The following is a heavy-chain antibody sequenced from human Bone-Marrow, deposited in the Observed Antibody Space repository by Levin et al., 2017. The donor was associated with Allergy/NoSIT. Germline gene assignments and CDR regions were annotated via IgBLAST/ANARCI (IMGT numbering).Heavy chain of an antibody. CDR3: ARHFGGGELWFDY. J-gene: IGHJ4*02. V-gene: IGHV3-53*01. CDR2: IYRGGST. CDR1: GFTVSSNY. D-gene: IGHD3-16*01. Sequence: GESLKISCAASGFTVSSNYMSWVRQAPGKGLEWVSVIYRGGSTYCTDSVKGRFTISRDNSENTLYLQMHSLRAEDTAVYYCARHFGGGELWFDYWGQGTLVTVSS.